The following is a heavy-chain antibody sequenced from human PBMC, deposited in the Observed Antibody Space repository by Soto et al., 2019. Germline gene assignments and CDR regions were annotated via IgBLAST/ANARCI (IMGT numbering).Heavy chain of an antibody. J-gene: IGHJ5*02. Sequence: QITLKESGPTLVRPTQTLTLTCTFSGFSLSTTGVGVGWIRQPPGKALEWLALIYWDDDKRYSPSLKSRLTITNDTSKNEVILTMTTMDPVDTATYYCAQSRRDYGLGRERATYFDPWGQGTLVTVSS. V-gene: IGHV2-5*02. CDR3: AQSRRDYGLGRERATYFDP. CDR1: GFSLSTTGVG. D-gene: IGHD3-10*01. CDR2: IYWDDDK.